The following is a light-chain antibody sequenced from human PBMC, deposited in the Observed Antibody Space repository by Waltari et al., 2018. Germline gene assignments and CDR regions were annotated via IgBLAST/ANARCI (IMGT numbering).Light chain of an antibody. Sequence: QSVLTQPPSASGTPGQRVTISCSGRSSNIGSNYVYWYQQLPGTAPKLLIYRNNQRPSGGPDRFSGCKSGTSASLAISGLRSEDEADYYCAAWDDSLSGPVFGGGTKLTVL. V-gene: IGLV1-47*01. CDR3: AAWDDSLSGPV. CDR2: RNN. CDR1: SSNIGSNY. J-gene: IGLJ2*01.